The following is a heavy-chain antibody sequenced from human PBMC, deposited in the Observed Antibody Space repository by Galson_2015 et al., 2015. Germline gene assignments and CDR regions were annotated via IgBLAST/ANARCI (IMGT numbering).Heavy chain of an antibody. D-gene: IGHD3-10*01. CDR2: INPSGGSA. J-gene: IGHJ4*02. V-gene: IGHV1-46*01. CDR1: GYTFTTYN. CDR3: ARDPSGGPGSYYDY. Sequence: SVKVSCKASGYTFTTYNIHWVRQAPGQGLGWMGIINPSGGSATYAQKFQGRVTKTRDTSTSTVYMELSGLRSEDTAVYYCARDPSGGPGSYYDYWGQGTLVTVSS.